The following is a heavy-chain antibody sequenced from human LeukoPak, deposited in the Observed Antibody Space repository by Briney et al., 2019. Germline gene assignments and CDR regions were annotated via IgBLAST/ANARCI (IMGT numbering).Heavy chain of an antibody. CDR1: GYTFTGYY. CDR3: ARDPRRYDILTGYYTLFDY. D-gene: IGHD3-9*01. CDR2: INPNSGGT. J-gene: IGHJ4*02. Sequence: ASVKVSCKASGYTFTGYYMHWVRQAPGQGLEWMGWINPNSGGTNYAQKFQGRVTMTRDTSISTAYMELSRLRSDDTAVYYCARDPRRYDILTGYYTLFDYWGQGTLVTVSS. V-gene: IGHV1-2*02.